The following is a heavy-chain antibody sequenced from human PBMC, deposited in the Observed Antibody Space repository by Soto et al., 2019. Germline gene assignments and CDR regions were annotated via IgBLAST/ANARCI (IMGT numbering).Heavy chain of an antibody. D-gene: IGHD3-3*01. Sequence: SGGSLRLSCAASGFTFSSYAMSWVRQAPGKGLERVSAMSGSGGSTYYADSVKGRFTISRDNSKNTLYLQMNSLRAEDTAVYYCAFLEWLFDYWGQGTLVTVSS. J-gene: IGHJ4*02. CDR3: AFLEWLFDY. CDR1: GFTFSSYA. CDR2: MSGSGGST. V-gene: IGHV3-23*01.